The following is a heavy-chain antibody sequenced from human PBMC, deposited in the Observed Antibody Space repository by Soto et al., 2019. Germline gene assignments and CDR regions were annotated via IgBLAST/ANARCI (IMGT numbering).Heavy chain of an antibody. D-gene: IGHD3-10*01. J-gene: IGHJ6*02. Sequence: SETLSLTCAVYGGSFSGYYWSWIRQPPGKGLEWIGEINHSGSTNYNPSLKSRVTISVDTSKNQFSLKLSSVTAADTAVYYCARGGSGLLWFGRGMDVWGQGTTVTVSS. CDR1: GGSFSGYY. CDR2: INHSGST. CDR3: ARGGSGLLWFGRGMDV. V-gene: IGHV4-34*01.